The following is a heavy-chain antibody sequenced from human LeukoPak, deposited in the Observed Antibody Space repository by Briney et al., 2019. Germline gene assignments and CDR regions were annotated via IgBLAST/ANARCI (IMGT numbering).Heavy chain of an antibody. J-gene: IGHJ3*02. CDR2: IYPA. CDR1: GYSFPDYW. D-gene: IGHD1-1*01. Sequence: GESLKISCQASGYSFPDYWIGWVRQMPGKGLEWMGIIYPAGPSLQGQVTISADKSNSAAYLQWSRLKASDTAMCYCARRGTAFDAFDIWGQGTMVTVSS. CDR3: ARRGTAFDAFDI. V-gene: IGHV5-51*01.